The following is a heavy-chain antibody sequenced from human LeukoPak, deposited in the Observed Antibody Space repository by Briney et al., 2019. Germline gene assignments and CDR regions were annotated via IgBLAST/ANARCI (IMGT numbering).Heavy chain of an antibody. J-gene: IGHJ4*02. V-gene: IGHV3-23*01. Sequence: GGSLRLSCAASGFTFSSYAMSWVRQAPGKGLEWVSSISGSGSNTYDADSVKGRFTISRDNSKNTLYLQMNSLRAEDTAVYYCAKGDVAVAGHTDYWGQGTLVTVSS. D-gene: IGHD6-19*01. CDR3: AKGDVAVAGHTDY. CDR1: GFTFSSYA. CDR2: ISGSGSNT.